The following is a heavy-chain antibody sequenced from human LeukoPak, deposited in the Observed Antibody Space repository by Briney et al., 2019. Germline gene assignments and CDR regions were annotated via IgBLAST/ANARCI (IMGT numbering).Heavy chain of an antibody. CDR1: GYTFTGYY. D-gene: IGHD3-22*01. CDR2: INPNSGGT. CDR3: AIANYYDSSGYYMKIDY. V-gene: IGHV1-2*02. Sequence: ASVKVSCKASGYTFTGYYMHWVRQAPGQGLEWMGWINPNSGGTNYAQKFQGRVTMTRDTSISTACMELSRLRSDDTAVYYCAIANYYDSSGYYMKIDYWGQGTLVTVSS. J-gene: IGHJ4*02.